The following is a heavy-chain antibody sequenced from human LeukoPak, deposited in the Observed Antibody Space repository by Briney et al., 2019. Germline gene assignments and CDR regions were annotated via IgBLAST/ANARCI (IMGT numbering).Heavy chain of an antibody. CDR1: GFTFSSYG. CDR3: AGGSQISLGATNFDS. J-gene: IGHJ4*02. Sequence: GGSLRLSCAASGFTFSSYGMHWVRQAPGKGLEWVAVISYDGSNKYYADSVKGRFTISRDNSKNTLYLQMNSLRAEDTAVYYCAGGSQISLGATNFDSWGQGTLVTVSS. V-gene: IGHV3-30*03. D-gene: IGHD1-26*01. CDR2: ISYDGSNK.